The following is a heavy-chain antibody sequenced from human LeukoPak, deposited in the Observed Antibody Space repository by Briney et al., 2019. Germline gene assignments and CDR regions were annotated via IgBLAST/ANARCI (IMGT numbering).Heavy chain of an antibody. CDR2: IYYSGST. Sequence: PSETLSLTCTVSGGSISSGDYYWRWIRQPPGKGLEWIGYIYYSGSTYYNPSLKSRVTISVDTSKNQFSLKLSSVTAADTAVYYCVRDSSGDYYDSSPELPWGQGTLVTVSS. V-gene: IGHV4-30-4*01. CDR3: VRDSSGDYYDSSPELP. CDR1: GGSISSGDYY. D-gene: IGHD3-22*01. J-gene: IGHJ4*02.